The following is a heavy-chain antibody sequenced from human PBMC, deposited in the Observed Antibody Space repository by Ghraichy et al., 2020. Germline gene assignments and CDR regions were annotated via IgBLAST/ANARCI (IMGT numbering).Heavy chain of an antibody. D-gene: IGHD3-22*01. J-gene: IGHJ3*02. CDR2: MSYSGRT. Sequence: GSLSLTCTVSGGSISSSGYYWGWIRQPPGKGLEWIASMSYSGRTYYNPSLKSRITISVDTSKNQFSLKLSSVTAADTAVYYCARWDDSSGYFYVFAFDIWGQGTMVTVSS. CDR1: GGSISSSGYY. V-gene: IGHV4-39*01. CDR3: ARWDDSSGYFYVFAFDI.